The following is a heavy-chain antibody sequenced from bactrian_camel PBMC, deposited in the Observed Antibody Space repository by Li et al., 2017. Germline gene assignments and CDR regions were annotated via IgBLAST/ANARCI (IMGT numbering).Heavy chain of an antibody. V-gene: IGHV3S26*01. Sequence: HVQLVESGGGSVEAGGSLSLSCEVTELTSANYCMGWFRQAPGKEREGVAVLNGEGSTSYADSVKGRFTISKDNTKNTLYLQMNSLKPEDTAMYVCAARGCWDSWSFGYWGQGTQVTVS. CDR3: AARGCWDSWSFGY. D-gene: IGHD6*01. J-gene: IGHJ6*01. CDR1: ELTSANYC. CDR2: LNGEGST.